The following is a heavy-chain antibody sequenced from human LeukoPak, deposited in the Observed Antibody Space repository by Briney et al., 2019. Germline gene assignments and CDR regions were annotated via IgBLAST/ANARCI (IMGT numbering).Heavy chain of an antibody. J-gene: IGHJ4*02. D-gene: IGHD3-10*01. V-gene: IGHV3-73*01. Sequence: GGSLRLSCAASGFTFSGSAMHWVRQASGKGLEWVGRIRSKANSYATAYAASVKGRFTISRDDSKNTAYLQMNSLRAEDTALYYCAKSPASMVRGVNFDYWGQGTLVTVSS. CDR1: GFTFSGSA. CDR2: IRSKANSYAT. CDR3: AKSPASMVRGVNFDY.